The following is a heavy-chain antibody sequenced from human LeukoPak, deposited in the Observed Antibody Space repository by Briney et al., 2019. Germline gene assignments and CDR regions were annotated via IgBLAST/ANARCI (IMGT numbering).Heavy chain of an antibody. V-gene: IGHV4-39*01. J-gene: IGHJ6*02. CDR2: IYYSGST. CDR3: ARGNYCSGGSCSLGADV. CDR1: GGSISSSSYY. D-gene: IGHD2-15*01. Sequence: PSETLSLTCTVSGGSISSSSYYWGWIRQPPGKGLEWIGSIYYSGSTYYNPSLKSRVTISVDTSKNQFSLKLSSVTAADTAVYYCARGNYCSGGSCSLGADVWGQGTTVTVSS.